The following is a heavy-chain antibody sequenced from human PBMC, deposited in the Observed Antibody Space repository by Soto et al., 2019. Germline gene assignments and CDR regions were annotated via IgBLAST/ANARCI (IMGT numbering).Heavy chain of an antibody. CDR3: AREVVNYDAFDI. D-gene: IGHD2-15*01. CDR1: GGSISSGGYY. J-gene: IGHJ3*02. V-gene: IGHV4-31*03. Sequence: QVQLQESGPGLVKPSQTLSLTCTVSGGSISSGGYYWSWIRQHPGKGLEWIGYIYYSGSTYYNPSLTGRVTRSVDTSKNQFSLKLSSVTAADTAVYYCAREVVNYDAFDIWGQGTMVTVSS. CDR2: IYYSGST.